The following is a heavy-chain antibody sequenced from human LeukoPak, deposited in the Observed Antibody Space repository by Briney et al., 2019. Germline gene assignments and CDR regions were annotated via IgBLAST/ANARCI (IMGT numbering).Heavy chain of an antibody. D-gene: IGHD3-10*01. CDR1: GYTFTSYA. Sequence: ASVKVSCKASGYTFTSYAMHWVRQAPGQRLEWMGWINAGNGNTKYSQKFQGRVTITRDTSASTAYMELSSLRSEDTAVYYCARDGLGVLWFGDLNWFDPWGQGTLVTVSS. CDR3: ARDGLGVLWFGDLNWFDP. J-gene: IGHJ5*02. CDR2: INAGNGNT. V-gene: IGHV1-3*01.